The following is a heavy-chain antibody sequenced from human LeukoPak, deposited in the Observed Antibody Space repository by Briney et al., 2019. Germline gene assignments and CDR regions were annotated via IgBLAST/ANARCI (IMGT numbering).Heavy chain of an antibody. V-gene: IGHV3-23*01. D-gene: IGHD4-11*01. CDR3: AHHGRGYSNYPIDS. CDR2: ISGSGDST. J-gene: IGHJ4*02. CDR1: GFTFSIYA. Sequence: QPGGSLRLSCAASGFTFSIYAMSWVRQAPGKGLEWVSAISGSGDSTYYADSVKGRFTISRDNSKNTLYLQINSLRAEDTAVYYCAHHGRGYSNYPIDSWGQGTLVTVSS.